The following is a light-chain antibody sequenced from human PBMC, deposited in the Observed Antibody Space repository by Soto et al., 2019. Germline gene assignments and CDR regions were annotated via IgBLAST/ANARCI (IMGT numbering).Light chain of an antibody. CDR2: EVS. J-gene: IGLJ2*01. Sequence: QSALTQPPSASGSPGQSVTISCTGTSSDVGGYNCVSWYQQHPGKAPKLMIYEVSKRPSGVPDRFSGSKSGNTASLTVSGLQAEDEADSYCSSYAGSKIPVVFGGGTKVTVL. CDR3: SSYAGSKIPVV. CDR1: SSDVGGYNC. V-gene: IGLV2-8*01.